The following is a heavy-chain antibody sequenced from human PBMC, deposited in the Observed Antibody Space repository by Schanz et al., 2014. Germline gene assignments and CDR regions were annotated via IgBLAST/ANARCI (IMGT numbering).Heavy chain of an antibody. V-gene: IGHV3-48*01. Sequence: EVQLVESGGGLVQPGGSLRLSCVASGFSFSNYSMNWVRQTPGKGLEWVSYISSSSSTIYYADSVKGRFTISRDNAKNLLYLQMNSLRAEDTAVYYCAKHVRSLTGNDYWGQGTLVTVSS. CDR1: GFSFSNYS. CDR3: AKHVRSLTGNDY. D-gene: IGHD3-9*01. J-gene: IGHJ4*02. CDR2: ISSSSSTI.